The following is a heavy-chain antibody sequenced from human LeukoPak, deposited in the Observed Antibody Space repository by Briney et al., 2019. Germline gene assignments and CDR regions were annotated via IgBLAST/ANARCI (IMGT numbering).Heavy chain of an antibody. Sequence: PSETLSLTCTVSGGSISSGSYYWGWIRQQPGKGLEWIGYIYYSGSTNYNPSLKSRVTISIDTSKNQFSLKLSSVTAADTAVYYCARRDAYDSSGTLFDYWGQGTLVTVSS. CDR2: IYYSGST. CDR1: GGSISSGSYY. D-gene: IGHD3-22*01. CDR3: ARRDAYDSSGTLFDY. V-gene: IGHV4-61*05. J-gene: IGHJ4*02.